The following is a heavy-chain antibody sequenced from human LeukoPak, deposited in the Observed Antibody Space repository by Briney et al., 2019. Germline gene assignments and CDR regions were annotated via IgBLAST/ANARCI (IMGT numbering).Heavy chain of an antibody. CDR1: GGSVSNSLYY. Sequence: SETLSLTCTVSGGSVSNSLYYWSWIRQPPGKGLKWIGHIYYNGDTNYNPSLKSRVIISIDTSSNQFSLRLNSMTAADTAVYYCARETRPAYCGGDCYPYYYYYGMDVWGQGTTVTVSS. J-gene: IGHJ6*02. CDR2: IYYNGDT. V-gene: IGHV4-61*01. D-gene: IGHD2-21*02. CDR3: ARETRPAYCGGDCYPYYYYYGMDV.